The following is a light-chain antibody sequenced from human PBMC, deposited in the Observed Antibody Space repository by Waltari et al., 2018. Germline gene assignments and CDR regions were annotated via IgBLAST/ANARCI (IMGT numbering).Light chain of an antibody. J-gene: IGLJ2*01. CDR3: QSADDSGNHVL. V-gene: IGLV3-25*03. Sequence: QQKSGQAPVVVIRRNTGRPSGIPERFSASDSGTTGTLAISGVEAEDEADYYCQSADDSGNHVLFGGGTRLTVL. CDR2: RNT.